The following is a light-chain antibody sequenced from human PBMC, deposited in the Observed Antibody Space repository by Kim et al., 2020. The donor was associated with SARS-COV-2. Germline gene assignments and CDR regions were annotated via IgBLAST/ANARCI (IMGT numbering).Light chain of an antibody. J-gene: IGKJ4*01. Sequence: SASVGDRVTITCRASQSISRYLHWYQQKPGQAPNLLIYAASSLQSGVPSRFSGSGSGTDFTLSISNLQFEDFATYYCQQSYSTPRTFGGGTKVEIK. V-gene: IGKV1-39*01. CDR2: AAS. CDR3: QQSYSTPRT. CDR1: QSISRY.